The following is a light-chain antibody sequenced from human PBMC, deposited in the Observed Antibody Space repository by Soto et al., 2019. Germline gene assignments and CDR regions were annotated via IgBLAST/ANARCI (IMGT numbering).Light chain of an antibody. CDR3: QQRSSWHT. CDR2: DTS. J-gene: IGKJ4*01. Sequence: EIVLTQSPATLSLSPGERATLSCRASQSVSRYLAWYQQKPGQAPRLLIYDTSHRATGIPARFSGSGSGTDFTLTISSREPEDFTVYYCQQRSSWHTFGGGTKVEIK. CDR1: QSVSRY. V-gene: IGKV3-11*01.